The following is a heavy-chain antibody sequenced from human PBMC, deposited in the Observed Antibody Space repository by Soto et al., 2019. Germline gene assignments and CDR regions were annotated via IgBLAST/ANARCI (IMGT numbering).Heavy chain of an antibody. CDR1: GGSISSSNYF. CDR3: ASHGERTIRSLNGFDP. CDR2: MYYSGGT. J-gene: IGHJ5*02. Sequence: QLQLQESGPGLVKPSETLSLTCTVSGGSISSSNYFWGWIRQPTGKGLEWIGSMYYSGGTYYNPSLKGRVTISVDTSKNQFSLKPSSVTAADTAMYYCASHGERTIRSLNGFDPWGQGTLVTVSS. V-gene: IGHV4-39*01. D-gene: IGHD4-17*01.